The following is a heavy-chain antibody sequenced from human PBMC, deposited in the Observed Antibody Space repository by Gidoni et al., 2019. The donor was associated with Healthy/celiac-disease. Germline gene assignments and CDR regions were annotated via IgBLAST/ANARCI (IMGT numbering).Heavy chain of an antibody. Sequence: QVQLQESGPGLVKPSGTLSLTCAVSGGSISSGNWWSWVRQPPGKGLEWMGEIYHSGSTNYNPSLKSRVTISVDKSKNQFSLKLSSVTAADTAVYYCARESGSSGYYAIDYWGQGTLVTVSS. V-gene: IGHV4-4*02. CDR1: GGSISSGNW. CDR2: IYHSGST. J-gene: IGHJ4*02. CDR3: ARESGSSGYYAIDY. D-gene: IGHD3-22*01.